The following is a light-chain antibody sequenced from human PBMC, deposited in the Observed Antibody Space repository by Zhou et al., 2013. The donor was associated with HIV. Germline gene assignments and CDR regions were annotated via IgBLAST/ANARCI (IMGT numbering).Light chain of an antibody. Sequence: DIQMTQSPSTLSASVGDRVTITCRASQSINNWLAWYQQKPGKAPKLLIYKASNLESGVPSRFSGSGFGTEFTLTISNLQPDDIATYYCQQYDSYPWTFGQGTRVEIK. CDR1: QSINNW. CDR3: QQYDSYPWT. CDR2: KAS. J-gene: IGKJ1*01. V-gene: IGKV1-5*03.